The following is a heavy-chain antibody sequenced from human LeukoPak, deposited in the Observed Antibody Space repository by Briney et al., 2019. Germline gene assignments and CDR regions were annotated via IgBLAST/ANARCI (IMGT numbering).Heavy chain of an antibody. CDR3: AKPLRDASSFNYPYFDF. D-gene: IGHD2-2*01. Sequence: GGSLRLSCAASGFTFTNYAMNWVRQAPGKGLEWVSAISGSGGSSSYADSVRGRFTISRDNSNNMLYQQINSLRAEDTAVYYCAKPLRDASSFNYPYFDFWGQGTLVTVSS. J-gene: IGHJ4*02. V-gene: IGHV3-23*01. CDR2: ISGSGGSS. CDR1: GFTFTNYA.